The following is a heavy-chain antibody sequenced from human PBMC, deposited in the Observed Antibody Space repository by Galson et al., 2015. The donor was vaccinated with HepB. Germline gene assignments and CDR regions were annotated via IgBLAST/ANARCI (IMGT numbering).Heavy chain of an antibody. V-gene: IGHV1-8*01. CDR1: GYTFTSYD. Sequence: SVKVSCKASGYTFTSYDINWVRQATGQGLEWMGWMNPNSGNTGYAQKFQGRVTMTRNTSISTVYMELSSLRSEDTAVYYCARDPSAAWNYSHYYYMDVWGKGTTVTVSS. CDR3: ARDPSAAWNYSHYYYMDV. J-gene: IGHJ6*03. D-gene: IGHD1-1*01. CDR2: MNPNSGNT.